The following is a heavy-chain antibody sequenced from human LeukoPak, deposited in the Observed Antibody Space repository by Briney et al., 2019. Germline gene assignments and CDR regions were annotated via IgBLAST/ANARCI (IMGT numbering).Heavy chain of an antibody. V-gene: IGHV4-59*01. CDR1: GGSISNYY. D-gene: IGHD3-16*01. Sequence: PSETLSLTCTVSGGSISNYYWSWIRQPPGKGLEWIGYIYYSGSTNYNPSLKSRVTISVDTSKNQFSLKLSSVTAADTAVYYCARADLGSYVHEPYFDYWGQGTLVTVSS. CDR3: ARADLGSYVHEPYFDY. CDR2: IYYSGST. J-gene: IGHJ4*02.